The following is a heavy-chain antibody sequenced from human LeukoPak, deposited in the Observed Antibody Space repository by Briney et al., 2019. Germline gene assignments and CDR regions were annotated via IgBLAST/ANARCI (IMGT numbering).Heavy chain of an antibody. Sequence: GGSLRLSCAASGFTHNKSTYPFNTYAMHWVRQAPGQGPEWVADISYDGNTQHYADSVKGRFTISRDNSRDTLSLQMNNLRTEDTAVYYCAKNKGWELPAELDSWGQGALVIVSS. CDR2: ISYDGNTQ. J-gene: IGHJ4*02. D-gene: IGHD2-15*01. V-gene: IGHV3-30-3*01. CDR3: AKNKGWELPAELDS. CDR1: GFTHNKSTYPFNTYA.